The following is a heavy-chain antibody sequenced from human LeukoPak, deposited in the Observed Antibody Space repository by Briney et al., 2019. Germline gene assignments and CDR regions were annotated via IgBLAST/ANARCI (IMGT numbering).Heavy chain of an antibody. V-gene: IGHV1-69*13. J-gene: IGHJ6*03. CDR2: IIPIFGTA. CDR1: GGTFSSYA. Sequence: SVKVSCKASGGTFSSYAISWVRQAPGQGLEWMGGIIPIFGTANYAQKFQGRVTITADESTSTAYMELSSLRSEDTAVYYRARGSSSSPDFGRSPYYYYYYMDVWGKGTTVTISS. D-gene: IGHD6-13*01. CDR3: ARGSSSSPDFGRSPYYYYYYMDV.